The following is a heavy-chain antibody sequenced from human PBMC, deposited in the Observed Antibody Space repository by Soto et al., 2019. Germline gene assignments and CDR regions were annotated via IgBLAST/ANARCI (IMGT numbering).Heavy chain of an antibody. CDR3: ARSPTAVTTPRRDTFDV. Sequence: SDTLSLTCTVSGGSISSSAYNWGWIRQPPGKRLEWIGNIYYSGSPYYNPSLKSRVTISVDASRNQLSLKLSSVTAADTAVYYCARSPTAVTTPRRDTFDVWGHGTMVTNSS. J-gene: IGHJ3*01. CDR1: GGSISSSAYN. CDR2: IYYSGSP. D-gene: IGHD4-17*01. V-gene: IGHV4-39*01.